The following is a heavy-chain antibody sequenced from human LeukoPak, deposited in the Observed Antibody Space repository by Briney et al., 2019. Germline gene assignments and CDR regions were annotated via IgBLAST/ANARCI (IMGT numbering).Heavy chain of an antibody. D-gene: IGHD6-25*01. J-gene: IGHJ3*02. CDR2: IYSDGSRT. Sequence: GGSLRLSCAGSGFTLSSNWMHWVRQGPGKGLVWVSRIYSDGSRTNYADSVKGRFTISRDNTKNTLYLQMNSLRAEDTAVYYCARRSAAKDAFDIWGQGTMVTVSS. V-gene: IGHV3-74*01. CDR1: GFTLSSNW. CDR3: ARRSAAKDAFDI.